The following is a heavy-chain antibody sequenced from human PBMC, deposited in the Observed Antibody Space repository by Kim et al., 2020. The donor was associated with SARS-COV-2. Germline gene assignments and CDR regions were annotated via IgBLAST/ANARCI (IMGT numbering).Heavy chain of an antibody. D-gene: IGHD4-4*01. CDR2: K. Sequence: KYYADSVKGRFTISRDNSKNTLYLQMNSLRAEDTAVYYSARETTVTTFDYWGQGTLVTVSS. CDR3: ARETTVTTFDY. V-gene: IGHV3-30*01. J-gene: IGHJ4*02.